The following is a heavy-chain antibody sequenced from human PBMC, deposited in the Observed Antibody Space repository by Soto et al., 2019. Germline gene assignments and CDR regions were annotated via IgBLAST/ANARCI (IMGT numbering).Heavy chain of an antibody. Sequence: QMQLQESGPGLVKPSETLSLTCTVPGDPMTSDYWSWIRQSPGKGLEWMGYIHNSGSTYYNPSLGXXXXXXXXXXXXXXXXXXTSVXAADTAVYYCARLGFCSGDRCRPDRWGQGTLVTVSS. D-gene: IGHD2-15*01. CDR2: IHNSGST. CDR1: GDPMTSDY. V-gene: IGHV4-4*08. J-gene: IGHJ5*02. CDR3: ARLGFCSGDRCRPDR.